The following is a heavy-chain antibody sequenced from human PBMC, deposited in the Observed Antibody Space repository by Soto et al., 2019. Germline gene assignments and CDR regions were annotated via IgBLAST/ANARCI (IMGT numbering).Heavy chain of an antibody. D-gene: IGHD1-26*01. J-gene: IGHJ4*02. CDR1: GGSFSGYY. CDR3: ARSASTNTTTDY. CDR2: INHSGST. V-gene: IGHV4-34*01. Sequence: ETLSLTCAVYGGSFSGYYWSWIRQPPGKGLEWIGEINHSGSTNYSPSLKSRVTISVDTSKNQFSLMLSSVTAADTAVYFCARSASTNTTTDYWGQGTLVTVSS.